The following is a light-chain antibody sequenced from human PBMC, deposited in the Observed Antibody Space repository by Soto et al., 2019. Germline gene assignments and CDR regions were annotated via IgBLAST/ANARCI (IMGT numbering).Light chain of an antibody. CDR1: QGISTY. V-gene: IGKV1-39*01. CDR2: GAT. Sequence: DIRMTQSPSSLSASVGDRVTITCRASQGISTYLSWYQQKPGKAPKLLIYGATRLQSGAPSRFTGSGSGTEFTLTISSLQPEDFATYSCQQSYSNPPTFAQGTKVDIK. CDR3: QQSYSNPPT. J-gene: IGKJ2*01.